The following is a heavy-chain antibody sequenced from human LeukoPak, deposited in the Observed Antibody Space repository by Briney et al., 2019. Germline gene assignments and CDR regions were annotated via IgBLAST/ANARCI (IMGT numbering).Heavy chain of an antibody. CDR2: ISVYNGKT. J-gene: IGHJ4*02. CDR1: GYTFSNYG. V-gene: IGHV1-18*01. D-gene: IGHD6-6*01. CDR3: ARDQGVIAARGDY. Sequence: ASVKVSCKASGYTFSNYGISWVRQAPGQGLEWMGWISVYNGKTNYAQKLQGRFTMTTDTSTSTAYMELRRLRSDDTAVYYCARDQGVIAARGDYWGQGTLVTVSS.